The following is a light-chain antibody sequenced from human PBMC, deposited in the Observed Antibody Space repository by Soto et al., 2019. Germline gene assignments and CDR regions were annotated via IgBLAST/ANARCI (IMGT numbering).Light chain of an antibody. CDR3: QQRHNWPIT. CDR2: GPS. V-gene: IGKV3-11*01. J-gene: IGKJ5*01. Sequence: EIVLTHSPATLSLSPWERFTISFRASQSVSYNLAWYQQKPGQAPRLLIYGPSTRATGIPARFSGSGSGTDFTLTISGLEPADLGVYYCQQRHNWPITFGQGTRLEIK. CDR1: QSVSYN.